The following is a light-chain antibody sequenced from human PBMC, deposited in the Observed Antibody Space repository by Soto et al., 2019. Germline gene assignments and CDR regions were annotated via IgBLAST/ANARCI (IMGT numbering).Light chain of an antibody. CDR2: DAS. Sequence: EIVLTQSPVTLSLSPGERATLSCRASQRVSVNSLAWYQQKGGQAPRLLIYDASTRATGIPARFSGSGSGTEFTLTISGLQPEDFATYYCQQTYIAPRTFGQGTKVDI. V-gene: IGKV3D-20*02. J-gene: IGKJ1*01. CDR3: QQTYIAPRT. CDR1: QRVSVNS.